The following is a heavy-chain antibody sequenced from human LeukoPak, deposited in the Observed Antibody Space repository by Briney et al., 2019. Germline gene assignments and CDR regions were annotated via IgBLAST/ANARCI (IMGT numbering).Heavy chain of an antibody. V-gene: IGHV4-39*07. J-gene: IGHJ5*02. CDR2: INHSGST. Sequence: SETLSLTCSVSGGSISSSNYYWSWIRQPPGKGLEWIGEINHSGSTNYNPSLKSRVTISLDTSKNQFSLKLSSVTAADTAVYYCARVVVAATDWFDPWGLGTLVTVSS. CDR3: ARVVVAATDWFDP. CDR1: GGSISSSNYY. D-gene: IGHD2-15*01.